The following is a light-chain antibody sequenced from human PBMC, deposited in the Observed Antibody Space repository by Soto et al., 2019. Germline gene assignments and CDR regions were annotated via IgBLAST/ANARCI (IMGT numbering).Light chain of an antibody. CDR2: DVV. J-gene: IGLJ3*02. V-gene: IGLV2-14*01. CDR3: LSYTDSNSWV. Sequence: QSALTQPASVSGSPGQSITISCTGTSSDVGGYDSVSWYQQHPGKAPKVLIYDVVNRPSGVSNRFSGSKSDYTASLTISGLQVEDDADYYCLSYTDSNSWVFGGGTKLTVL. CDR1: SSDVGGYDS.